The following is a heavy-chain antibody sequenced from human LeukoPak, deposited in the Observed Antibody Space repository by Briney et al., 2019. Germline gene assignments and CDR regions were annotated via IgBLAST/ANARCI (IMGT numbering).Heavy chain of an antibody. Sequence: PSETLSLTCAVYGGSFSGYYWSWIRQPPGKGLEWIGEVNHSGSTNYNPSLKSRVTISVDTSKNRFSLQLSSVTAADTAVYYCAREFTGTGVVFDIGAQGKMFTVSS. CDR1: GGSFSGYY. D-gene: IGHD3/OR15-3a*01. CDR3: AREFTGTGVVFDI. J-gene: IGHJ3*02. V-gene: IGHV4-34*01. CDR2: VNHSGST.